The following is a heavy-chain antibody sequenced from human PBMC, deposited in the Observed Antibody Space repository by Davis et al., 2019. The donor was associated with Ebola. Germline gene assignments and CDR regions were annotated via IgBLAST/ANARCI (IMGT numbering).Heavy chain of an antibody. D-gene: IGHD1-26*01. Sequence: GESLKISCAASGFTFSDYYMSWIRQAPGKGLEWVSYISSSSSYTNYADSVKGRFTISRDNAKNSLYLQMNSLRAEDTAVYYCARDLWEVDYWGQGTLVTVSS. V-gene: IGHV3-11*06. CDR3: ARDLWEVDY. CDR2: ISSSSSYT. J-gene: IGHJ4*02. CDR1: GFTFSDYY.